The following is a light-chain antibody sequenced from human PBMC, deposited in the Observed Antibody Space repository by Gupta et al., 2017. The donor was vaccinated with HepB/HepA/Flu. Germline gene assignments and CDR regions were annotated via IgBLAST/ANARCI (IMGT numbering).Light chain of an antibody. CDR3: QQYGSSSIT. CDR1: QSVSSSY. V-gene: IGKV3D-20*01. Sequence: EIVLTQSPATLSLSPGERATLSCGASQSVSSSYLAWYQQKPGLAPRLLIYDASSGSGTDFTLTISRLEPEDFAVYYCQQYGSSSITFGQGTRLEIK. J-gene: IGKJ5*01. CDR2: DAS.